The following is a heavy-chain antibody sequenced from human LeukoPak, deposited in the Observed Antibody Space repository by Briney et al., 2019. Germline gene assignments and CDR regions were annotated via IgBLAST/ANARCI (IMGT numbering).Heavy chain of an antibody. V-gene: IGHV3-21*01. Sequence: GGSLRLSCAASGFTFSTFTMSWVRQAPGKGLEWVSSLTSTSSYVYYADSVKGRFSVSRDNAKSSLYLQMNSLRAEDTAIYYCARPVSKRTHDGFDSWGQRTLVTVSS. CDR1: GFTFSTFT. J-gene: IGHJ4*02. D-gene: IGHD2-15*01. CDR3: ARPVSKRTHDGFDS. CDR2: LTSTSSYV.